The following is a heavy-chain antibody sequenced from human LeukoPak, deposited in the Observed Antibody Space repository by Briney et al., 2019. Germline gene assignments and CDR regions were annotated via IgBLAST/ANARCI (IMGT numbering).Heavy chain of an antibody. J-gene: IGHJ1*01. Sequence: SDTLSLTCAVYGGSFSGYYWSCLPPPPGKGREWIGEINNSGSTNNNPSLKSRVTISVDTSKNYFFLMLSVVTAAETAVYYCARGGIGGSGYVGYFQDWGQGTLVSVSS. V-gene: IGHV4-34*01. D-gene: IGHD6-13*01. CDR1: GGSFSGYY. CDR2: INNSGST. CDR3: ARGGIGGSGYVGYFQD.